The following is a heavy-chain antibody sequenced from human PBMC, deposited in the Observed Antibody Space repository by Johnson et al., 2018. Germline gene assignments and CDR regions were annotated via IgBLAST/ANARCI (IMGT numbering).Heavy chain of an antibody. D-gene: IGHD1-26*01. Sequence: QVQLVQSGGGVVQPGRSXRLSCAASGFTFSSYAMHWVRQAPGKGLEWVAVISDDGSNKYYADSLKGRFTMSRDNSKNALYLQMNSLRAEETAVYYCARDRGVGAPEYFQHWGQGTLVTVAS. V-gene: IGHV3-30-3*01. J-gene: IGHJ1*01. CDR1: GFTFSSYA. CDR3: ARDRGVGAPEYFQH. CDR2: ISDDGSNK.